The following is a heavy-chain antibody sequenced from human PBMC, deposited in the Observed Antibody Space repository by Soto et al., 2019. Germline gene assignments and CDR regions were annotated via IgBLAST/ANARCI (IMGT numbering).Heavy chain of an antibody. D-gene: IGHD3-3*01. Sequence: ASVKVSCKASGYTFTSYGISWVRQAPGQGLEWMGWISAYNGNTNYAQKLQGRVTMTTDTSTSIAYMELRSLRSDDTAVYYCARAALPNYDFWSGYLVVDYWGQGTLVTVSS. CDR1: GYTFTSYG. V-gene: IGHV1-18*01. CDR2: ISAYNGNT. CDR3: ARAALPNYDFWSGYLVVDY. J-gene: IGHJ4*02.